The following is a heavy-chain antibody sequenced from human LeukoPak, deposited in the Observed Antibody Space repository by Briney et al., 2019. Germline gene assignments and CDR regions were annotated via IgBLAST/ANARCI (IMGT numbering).Heavy chain of an antibody. V-gene: IGHV3-7*01. D-gene: IGHD1-7*01. CDR1: GFTLSSHW. CDR2: INQDGSAK. J-gene: IGHJ4*02. Sequence: GGSLRLSCAASGFTLSSHWMTWVRQAPGKGLEWVANINQDGSAKYYVDSVKGRFTISRDNAKNSMYLQMNRLRVEDTAVYYCASWEIRGTDHQLDYWGQGTLVTVSS. CDR3: ASWEIRGTDHQLDY.